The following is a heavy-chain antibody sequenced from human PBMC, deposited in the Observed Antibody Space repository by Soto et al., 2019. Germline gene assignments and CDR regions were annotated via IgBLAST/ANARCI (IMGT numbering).Heavy chain of an antibody. V-gene: IGHV4-59*01. J-gene: IGHJ5*02. CDR1: GGSISSYY. CDR3: ARSWIMVRGVNTPNWFDP. Sequence: QVQLQESGPGLVKPSETLSLTCTVSGGSISSYYWSWIRQPPGKGLEWIGYIYYSGSTNYNPSLKSRVTISVDTSKNQFSLKLSSVTAADTAVYYCARSWIMVRGVNTPNWFDPWGQGTLVTVSS. D-gene: IGHD3-10*01. CDR2: IYYSGST.